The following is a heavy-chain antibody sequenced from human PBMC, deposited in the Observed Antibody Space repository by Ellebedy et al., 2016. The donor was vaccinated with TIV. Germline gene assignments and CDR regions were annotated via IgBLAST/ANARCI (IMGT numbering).Heavy chain of an antibody. J-gene: IGHJ5*02. CDR3: ARRGSGSLLPYNWFDP. D-gene: IGHD3-10*01. CDR1: GYTFTSYG. V-gene: IGHV1-18*01. CDR2: ISAYNGNT. Sequence: ASVKVSCKASGYTFTSYGISWVRQAPGQGLEWMGWISAYNGNTNYAQKLQGRVTMTTDTSTSTAYMELRSLRSDDTAVYYCARRGSGSLLPYNWFDPWGQGTLVTVSS.